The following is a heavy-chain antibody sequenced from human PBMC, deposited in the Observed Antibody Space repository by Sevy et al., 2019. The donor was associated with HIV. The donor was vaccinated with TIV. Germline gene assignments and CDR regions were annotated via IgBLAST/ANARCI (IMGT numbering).Heavy chain of an antibody. J-gene: IGHJ3*02. V-gene: IGHV1-8*01. D-gene: IGHD3-10*01. CDR3: ARVMRITAAFDI. CDR2: MNPNSGNT. Sequence: ASVKVSCKASGYTFNSYDINWVRQATGQGLEWMGWMNPNSGNTAYAQKFQGRVTVTRNTSISTAYMELSSLRSEDTAVYYCARVMRITAAFDIWGQGTMVTVSS. CDR1: GYTFNSYD.